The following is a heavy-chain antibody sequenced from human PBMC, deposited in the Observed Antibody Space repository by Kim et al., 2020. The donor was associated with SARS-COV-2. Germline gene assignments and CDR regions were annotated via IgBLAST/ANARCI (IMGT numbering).Heavy chain of an antibody. CDR3: ARMRYSSGWYGPRYFDY. CDR1: GGSFSGYY. V-gene: IGHV4-34*01. CDR2: INHRGST. D-gene: IGHD6-19*01. J-gene: IGHJ4*01. Sequence: SETMSLTCAVYGGSFSGYYWSWICQPPGKGMEWIGEINHRGSTNSNPSLKSRVTISVDTSKNQFSLKLSSVTAADTAVYYCARMRYSSGWYGPRYFDYWGQGTLVTVSS.